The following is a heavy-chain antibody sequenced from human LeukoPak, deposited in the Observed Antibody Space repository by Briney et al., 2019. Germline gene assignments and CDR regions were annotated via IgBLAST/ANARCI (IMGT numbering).Heavy chain of an antibody. J-gene: IGHJ5*02. CDR1: GFTFNIYA. CDR2: ITGAGDVT. Sequence: GGSLRLSCAASGFTFNIYAMSWVRQAPGKGLEWVSSITGAGDVTFYADSVKGRFTISRDNSKNTLYLQMNSLRAEDMAVYYCAREERVIVVVPAAIGFDPWGQGTLVTVSS. D-gene: IGHD2-2*02. CDR3: AREERVIVVVPAAIGFDP. V-gene: IGHV3-23*01.